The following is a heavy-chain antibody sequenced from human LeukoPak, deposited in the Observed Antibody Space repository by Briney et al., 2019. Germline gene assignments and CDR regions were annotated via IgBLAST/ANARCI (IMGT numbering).Heavy chain of an antibody. Sequence: SETLSLACAVYGGSFSGYYWSWIRQPPGKGLEWIGYIYYSGSTNYNPSLKSRVTISVDTSKNQFSLKLSSVTAADTAVYYCASSSRPGYFDYWGQGTLVTVSS. CDR3: ASSSRPGYFDY. V-gene: IGHV4-59*01. CDR2: IYYSGST. J-gene: IGHJ4*02. CDR1: GGSFSGYY. D-gene: IGHD2-8*02.